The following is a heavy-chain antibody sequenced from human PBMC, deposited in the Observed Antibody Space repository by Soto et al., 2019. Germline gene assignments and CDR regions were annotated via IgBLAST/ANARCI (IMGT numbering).Heavy chain of an antibody. CDR2: IYPGDSDN. V-gene: IGHV5-51*01. Sequence: GEAQKISYKGCGYSFTRYWIGWVRQKKGKGLEWMGIIYPGDSDNRYSPSFQGQVTISADKSISTAYLQWSSRKASDTAMFYFSRSARGHAYYYYYLDFWGKGTTVTVTS. J-gene: IGHJ6*03. CDR1: GYSFTRYW. CDR3: SRSARGHAYYYYYLDF.